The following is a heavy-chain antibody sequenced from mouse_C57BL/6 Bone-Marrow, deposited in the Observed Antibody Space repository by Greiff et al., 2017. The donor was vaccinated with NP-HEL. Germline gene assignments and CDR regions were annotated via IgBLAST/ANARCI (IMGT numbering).Heavy chain of an antibody. V-gene: IGHV1-80*01. J-gene: IGHJ2*01. D-gene: IGHD1-1*02. CDR2: IYPGDGDT. Sequence: QVHVKQSGAELVKPGASVKISRKASGYAFSSYWMNWVKQRPGKGLEWIGQIYPGDGDTNYNGKFKGKATLTADKSSSTAYMQLSSLTSEDSAVYFCARGGGNPFDYWGQGTTLTVSS. CDR3: ARGGGNPFDY. CDR1: GYAFSSYW.